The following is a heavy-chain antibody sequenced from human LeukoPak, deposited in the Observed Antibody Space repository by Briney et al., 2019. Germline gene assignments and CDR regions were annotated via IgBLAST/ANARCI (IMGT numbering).Heavy chain of an antibody. J-gene: IGHJ4*02. CDR2: IKSKIDGGTT. CDR1: GFTFSNAW. CDR3: TTLAMVRGVRDY. V-gene: IGHV3-15*01. Sequence: GGSLRLSCAASGFTFSNAWMSWVRQAPGKGLEWVARIKSKIDGGTTDYAAPVKGRFTISRDDSKNTLYLQMNSLKTEDTAVYYCTTLAMVRGVRDYWGQGTLVTVSS. D-gene: IGHD3-10*01.